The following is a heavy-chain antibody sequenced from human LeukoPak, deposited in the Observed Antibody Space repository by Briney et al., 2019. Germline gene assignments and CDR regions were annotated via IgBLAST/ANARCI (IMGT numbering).Heavy chain of an antibody. Sequence: GGSLRLSCAASGFTFSSYAMHWVRQAPGKGLEWVAVISYDGSNKYYADSVKGRFTISRDNSKNTLYLQMNSLRAEDTAVYYCATGFATMIFHRWGQGTLVTVSS. CDR3: ATGFATMIFHR. CDR2: ISYDGSNK. V-gene: IGHV3-30-3*01. D-gene: IGHD3-22*01. CDR1: GFTFSSYA. J-gene: IGHJ1*01.